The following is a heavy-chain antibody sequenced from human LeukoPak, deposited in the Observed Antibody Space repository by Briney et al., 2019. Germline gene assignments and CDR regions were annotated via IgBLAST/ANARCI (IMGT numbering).Heavy chain of an antibody. D-gene: IGHD2/OR15-2a*01. Sequence: PGGSLRLSCAASRFTFSSYTMHWVSQAPGKGLEWVAVISYDGSIKYYADSVKGRFTISRDNSKNMLYLQMNSLRAEDTAVYYCARDRYFWLYYFDYWGQGTLVTVSS. CDR2: ISYDGSIK. J-gene: IGHJ4*02. CDR3: ARDRYFWLYYFDY. CDR1: RFTFSSYT. V-gene: IGHV3-30*04.